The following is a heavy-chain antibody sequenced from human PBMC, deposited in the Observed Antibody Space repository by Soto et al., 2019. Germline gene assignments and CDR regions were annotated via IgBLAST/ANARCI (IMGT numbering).Heavy chain of an antibody. CDR2: IYPGDSDT. D-gene: IGHD5-12*01. Sequence: GESLKISCKGSGYRFTNYWIGWVRQMPGKGLEWMGVIYPGDSDTRYSPSFQGHVTISADKSISTAYLQWSSLKASDTAIYYCASTDVVSTIDDGRDAFDIWGQGTMVT. V-gene: IGHV5-51*01. J-gene: IGHJ3*02. CDR3: ASTDVVSTIDDGRDAFDI. CDR1: GYRFTNYW.